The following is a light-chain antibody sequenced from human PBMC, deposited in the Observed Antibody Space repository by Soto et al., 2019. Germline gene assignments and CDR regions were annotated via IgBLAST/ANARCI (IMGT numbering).Light chain of an antibody. V-gene: IGLV1-44*01. CDR1: NANIGNNK. Sequence: QSVLTQPPSASTTPGQKVTITCSGSNANIGNNKVNWYQQLPGTAPKLLIYSSNQRPSGVPDRFSGSKAGTSASLAISGLQSEDEANYYCATWDDSLHGYVFGAGTKLTVL. J-gene: IGLJ1*01. CDR2: SSN. CDR3: ATWDDSLHGYV.